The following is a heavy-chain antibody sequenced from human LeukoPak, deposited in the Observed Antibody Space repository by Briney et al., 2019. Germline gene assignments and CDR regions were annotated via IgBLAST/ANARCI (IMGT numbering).Heavy chain of an antibody. CDR2: ISGSVTNT. D-gene: IGHD2-15*01. J-gene: IGHJ4*02. Sequence: GGSLRLSCAASGFTFSNYAMTWVRQAPGKGLEWVSTISGSVTNTYYADSVKGRFTISRDNSKNTLYLQMNSLRAEDTAVYYCAKLPGYCTGAICSYYFHYWGQGTLVTVSS. V-gene: IGHV3-23*01. CDR3: AKLPGYCTGAICSYYFHY. CDR1: GFTFSNYA.